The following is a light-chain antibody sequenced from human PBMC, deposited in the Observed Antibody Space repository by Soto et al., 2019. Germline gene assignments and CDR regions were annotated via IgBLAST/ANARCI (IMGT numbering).Light chain of an antibody. CDR2: GAS. V-gene: IGKV3-20*01. CDR3: QQYRMSPNN. J-gene: IGKJ5*01. Sequence: EIVLTQSPGTLSLSPGERDTLSCSPSQRVDDSHLAWYQLRPGQAPRLLIYGASTRATGIPDRFSGSGSGTDFSLTIRGLKPEDFAVYYCQQYRMSPNNFGQGTRREIK. CDR1: QRVDDSH.